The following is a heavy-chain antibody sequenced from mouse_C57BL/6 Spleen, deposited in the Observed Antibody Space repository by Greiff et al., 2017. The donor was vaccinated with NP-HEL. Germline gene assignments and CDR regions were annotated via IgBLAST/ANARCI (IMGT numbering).Heavy chain of an antibody. J-gene: IGHJ4*01. CDR1: GYTFTSYW. Sequence: QKTGGEWGREGASVKLSCKASGYTFTSYWMDWVKQRPGQGLEWIGNIYPSDRAPHYNQKFKDKATLTVDKSSSTAYMQLSSLTSEDSAVYYCARRRTTITTVVATDAMDYWGQGTSVTVSS. CDR2: IYPSDRAP. D-gene: IGHD1-1*01. V-gene: IGHV1-61*01. CDR3: ARRRTTITTVVATDAMDY.